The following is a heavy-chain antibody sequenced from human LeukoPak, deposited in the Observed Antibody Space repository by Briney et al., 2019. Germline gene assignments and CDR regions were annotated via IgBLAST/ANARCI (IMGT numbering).Heavy chain of an antibody. V-gene: IGHV4-4*07. CDR2: IYTSGTI. J-gene: IGHJ5*02. CDR1: GGSISSYY. CDR3: ARDSGTTGEVKFDP. D-gene: IGHD3-10*01. Sequence: SETLSLTCTVSGGSISSYYWSWIRQPAGPALEWIGRIYTSGTITYNPSHKSRVTMSVDTSKNQFSLKLSSVTAADTAVYYCARDSGTTGEVKFDPWGQGTRVTVSS.